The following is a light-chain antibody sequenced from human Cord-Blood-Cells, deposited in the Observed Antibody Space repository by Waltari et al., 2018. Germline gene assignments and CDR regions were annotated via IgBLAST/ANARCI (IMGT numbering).Light chain of an antibody. J-gene: IGLJ2*01. CDR1: SSDVGGYNY. CDR3: ISYTISSTLVV. CDR2: DVS. Sequence: QSALTQPASVSGSPGQSNTIPCTGTSSDVGGYNYVHWYQQHPGKAPKLMIYDVSSRPSGVSNRFSGSKSGSTASLPISGLQSEDEADYYCISYTISSTLVVFGGGTKLTVL. V-gene: IGLV2-14*01.